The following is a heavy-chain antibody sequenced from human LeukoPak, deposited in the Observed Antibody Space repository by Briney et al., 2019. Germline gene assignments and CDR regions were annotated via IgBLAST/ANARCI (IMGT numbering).Heavy chain of an antibody. D-gene: IGHD2-15*01. Sequence: PGGSLRLSCAASGFTFDDYAMSGVRKVQGKGRKWASGINWNGGSTGYADSVKGRFTISRDNAKNSLYLQMNSLRAEDTALYYCASVAVVAATRAFDIWGQGTMVTVSS. CDR1: GFTFDDYA. CDR2: INWNGGST. V-gene: IGHV3-20*04. CDR3: ASVAVVAATRAFDI. J-gene: IGHJ3*02.